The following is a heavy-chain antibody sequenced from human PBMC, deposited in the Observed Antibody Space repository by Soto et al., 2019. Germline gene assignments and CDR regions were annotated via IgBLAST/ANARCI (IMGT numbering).Heavy chain of an antibody. CDR2: INHSGST. J-gene: IGHJ4*02. V-gene: IGHV4-34*01. CDR3: ARGVDFCTNGVCFKWYFDY. CDR1: GGSFSGYY. D-gene: IGHD2-8*01. Sequence: SETLSLTCAVYGGSFSGYYWSWIRQPPGKGLEWIGEINHSGSTNYNPSLKSRVTISVDTSKNQFSLKLSSVTAADTAVYYCARGVDFCTNGVCFKWYFDYWGQGTLVTVSS.